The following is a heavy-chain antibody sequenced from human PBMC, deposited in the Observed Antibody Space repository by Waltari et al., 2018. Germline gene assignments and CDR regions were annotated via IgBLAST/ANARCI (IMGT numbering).Heavy chain of an antibody. Sequence: QVTLKESGPVLVKPTETLTLTCTVSGFSLSNARMGVSWIRQPPGKALEWLAHTFSNDEKSYSTSLKSRLTISNDTSKSQLVLTMTTMDPVDTATYYCARMRVVRGVIITGFDYWGQGTLVTVSS. J-gene: IGHJ4*02. CDR1: GFSLSNARMG. V-gene: IGHV2-26*01. D-gene: IGHD3-10*01. CDR3: ARMRVVRGVIITGFDY. CDR2: TFSNDEK.